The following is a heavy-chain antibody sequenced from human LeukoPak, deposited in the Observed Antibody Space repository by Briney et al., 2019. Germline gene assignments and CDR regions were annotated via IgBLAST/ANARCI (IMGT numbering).Heavy chain of an antibody. CDR2: VYYSGNT. CDR1: GAAISSYY. CDR3: ARDLAGVAGTNNWFDP. Sequence: NPSETLSLTCTVSGAAISSYYWNWIRQPPGKGLEWIGYVYYSGNTNYNPSLKSRVTMSVDTSKNQFSLKLSSVTAADTAVYYCARDLAGVAGTNNWFDPWGQGTLVTVSS. V-gene: IGHV4-59*12. D-gene: IGHD6-19*01. J-gene: IGHJ5*02.